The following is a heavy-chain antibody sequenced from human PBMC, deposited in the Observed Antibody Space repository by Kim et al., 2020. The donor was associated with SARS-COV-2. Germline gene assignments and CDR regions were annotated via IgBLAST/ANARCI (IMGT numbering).Heavy chain of an antibody. J-gene: IGHJ5*02. V-gene: IGHV3-11*06. D-gene: IGHD3-22*01. CDR3: ARDQGYYYDSSGYNWFDP. Sequence: KGRFTISRDNAKNSLYLQMNSLRAEDTAVYYCARDQGYYYDSSGYNWFDPWGQGTLVTVSS.